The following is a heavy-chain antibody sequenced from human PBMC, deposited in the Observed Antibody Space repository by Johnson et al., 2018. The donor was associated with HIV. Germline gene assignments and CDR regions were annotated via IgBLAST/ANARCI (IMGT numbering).Heavy chain of an antibody. Sequence: VQLVESGGAVVQPGRSLRLSCAASGFPFRNYGMHWVRQAPGKGLEWVALISNDGNNKYHADSVKGRFTISRNNSKNTLFLQMNSLTADDTAIYYCARRSMTSDGFDIWCQGTMVIVSS. CDR1: GFPFRNYG. J-gene: IGHJ3*02. CDR2: ISNDGNNK. D-gene: IGHD2-8*01. V-gene: IGHV3-30*03. CDR3: ARRSMTSDGFDI.